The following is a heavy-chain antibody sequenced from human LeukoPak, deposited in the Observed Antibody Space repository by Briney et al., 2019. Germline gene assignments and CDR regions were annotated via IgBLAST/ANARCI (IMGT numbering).Heavy chain of an antibody. J-gene: IGHJ6*02. CDR1: GGSISSYY. V-gene: IGHV4-4*07. CDR3: ARGPFIAAAGNVYYYYGMDV. D-gene: IGHD6-13*01. CDR2: IYTSGST. Sequence: PETLSLTCTVSGGSISSYYWSWIRQPAGKGLEWIGRIYTSGSTNYNPSLKSRVTMSVDTSKNQFSLKLSSVTAADTAVYYCARGPFIAAAGNVYYYYGMDVWGQGTTVTVSS.